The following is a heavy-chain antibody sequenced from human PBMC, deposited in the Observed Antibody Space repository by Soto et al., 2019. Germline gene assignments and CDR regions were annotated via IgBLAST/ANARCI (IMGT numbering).Heavy chain of an antibody. CDR2: ISYDGSNK. V-gene: IGHV3-30-3*01. J-gene: IGHJ6*02. D-gene: IGHD3-16*01. Sequence: QVQLVESGGGVVQPGRSLRLSCAASGFTFSSYAMHWVRQAPGKGLEWVAVISYDGSNKYYADSVKGRFTISRDNSKNTRYLQMNSLRAEDPAVYYCAGGDYYGMDVWGQGTTVTVSS. CDR1: GFTFSSYA. CDR3: AGGDYYGMDV.